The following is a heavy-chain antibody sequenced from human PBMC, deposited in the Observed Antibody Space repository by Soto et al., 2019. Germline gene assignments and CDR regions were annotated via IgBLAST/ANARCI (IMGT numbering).Heavy chain of an antibody. Sequence: SETLSLTCAVYGGSFSGYYWSWIRQPPGKGLEWIGEINHGGSTNYNPSLKSRVTISVDTSKNQFSLKLTSVTAADTAVYYCARDKITGLFDYWGQGTLVTVSS. CDR3: ARDKITGLFDY. CDR2: INHGGST. V-gene: IGHV4-34*01. D-gene: IGHD2-8*02. CDR1: GGSFSGYY. J-gene: IGHJ4*02.